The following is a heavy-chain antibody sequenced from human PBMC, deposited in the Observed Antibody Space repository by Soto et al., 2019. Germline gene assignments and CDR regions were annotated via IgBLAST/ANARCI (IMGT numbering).Heavy chain of an antibody. V-gene: IGHV4-31*03. CDR2: IYYSGST. CDR3: AGGYCSSTSCLHYFDY. CDR1: GGSISSGGYY. Sequence: PSETLSLACTVSGGSISSGGYYWSWIRQHPGKGLEWIGYIYYSGSTYYNPSLKSRVTISVDTSKNQFSLKLSSVTAADTAVYYCAGGYCSSTSCLHYFDYWGQGTLVTVS. J-gene: IGHJ4*02. D-gene: IGHD2-2*01.